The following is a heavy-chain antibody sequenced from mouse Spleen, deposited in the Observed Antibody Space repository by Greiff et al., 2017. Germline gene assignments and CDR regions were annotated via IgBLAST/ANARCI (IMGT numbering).Heavy chain of an antibody. V-gene: IGHV1-64*01. D-gene: IGHD2-2*01. CDR1: GYTFTSYW. CDR3: ARGGFYYGYAWFAY. CDR2: IHPNSGST. Sequence: VQLQQPGAELVKPGASVKLSCKASGYTFTSYWMHWVKQRPGQGLEWIGMIHPNSGSTNYNEKFKSKATLTVDKSSSTAYMQLSSLTSEDSAVYYCARGGFYYGYAWFAYWGQGTLVTVSA. J-gene: IGHJ3*01.